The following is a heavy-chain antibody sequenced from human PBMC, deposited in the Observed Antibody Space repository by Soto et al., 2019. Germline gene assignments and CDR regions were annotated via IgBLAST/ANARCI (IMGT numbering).Heavy chain of an antibody. D-gene: IGHD3-3*01. J-gene: IGHJ4*02. Sequence: EVQLVESGGGLVQPGGSLRLSCAASGFTFSSYSMNWVRQAPGKGLEWVSYISSSSSTIYYADSVKGRFTISRDNAKNSLYLQMNSLRAEDTAVYYSARGPNTYYYFWSKYYFDYWGQGTLVTVSS. CDR2: ISSSSSTI. CDR3: ARGPNTYYYFWSKYYFDY. V-gene: IGHV3-48*01. CDR1: GFTFSSYS.